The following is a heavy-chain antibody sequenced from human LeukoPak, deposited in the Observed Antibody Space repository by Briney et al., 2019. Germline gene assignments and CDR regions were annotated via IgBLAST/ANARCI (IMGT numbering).Heavy chain of an antibody. CDR2: IRYDGSNK. CDR3: AKDPRVFGVVTNYYMDV. D-gene: IGHD3-3*01. J-gene: IGHJ6*03. CDR1: GFTFSSYG. Sequence: GGSLRLSCAASGFTFSSYGMHWVRQAPGKGLEWVAFIRYDGSNKYYADSVKGRFTISRDNSKNTLYLQMNSLRAEDTAVYYCAKDPRVFGVVTNYYMDVWGKGTTVTVSS. V-gene: IGHV3-30*02.